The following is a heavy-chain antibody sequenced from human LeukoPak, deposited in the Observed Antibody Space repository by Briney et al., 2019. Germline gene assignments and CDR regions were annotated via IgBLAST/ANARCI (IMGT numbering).Heavy chain of an antibody. D-gene: IGHD3-3*01. CDR1: TFTFSRYW. CDR3: ARDRAAFGVVQVGY. CDR2: INSDGTNT. Sequence: PGGSLRLSCAASTFTFSRYWMHWVRQAPGKGLVWVSRINSDGTNTYYADSVKGRFTISRDNTKNTLYLQVNSLRTEDTAVYYCARDRAAFGVVQVGYWGQGTLVTVSS. V-gene: IGHV3-74*01. J-gene: IGHJ4*02.